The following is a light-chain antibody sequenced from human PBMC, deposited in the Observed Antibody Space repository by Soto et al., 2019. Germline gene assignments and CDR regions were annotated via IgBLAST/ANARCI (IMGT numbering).Light chain of an antibody. CDR3: QQYDNVPLS. V-gene: IGKV1-33*01. CDR2: EAS. J-gene: IGKJ4*01. Sequence: DIQMTQSPSSLSASVGDRVTITCQASQDITNDLNWYQQKPGKAPKVLIYEASNLKTGVPSRFRRSGSGTDFTFTISSLQPEDIATYICQQYDNVPLSFGGGTKVESK. CDR1: QDITND.